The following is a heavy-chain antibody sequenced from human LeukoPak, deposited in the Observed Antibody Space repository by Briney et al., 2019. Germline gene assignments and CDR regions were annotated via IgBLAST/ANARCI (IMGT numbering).Heavy chain of an antibody. V-gene: IGHV1-2*02. D-gene: IGHD3-9*01. CDR3: ARDHRYDILTGYYPGDY. CDR2: INPNSGGT. Sequence: ASVKVSCKASGYTFTGYFMHWVRQAPGQGLEWMGWINPNSGGTNYAQKFQGRVTMTGDTSISTAYMELSRLKSDDTAVYYCARDHRYDILTGYYPGDYWGQGTLVTVSS. J-gene: IGHJ4*02. CDR1: GYTFTGYF.